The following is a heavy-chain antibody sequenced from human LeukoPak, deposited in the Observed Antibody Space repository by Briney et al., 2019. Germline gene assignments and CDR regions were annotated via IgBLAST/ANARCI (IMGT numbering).Heavy chain of an antibody. CDR2: IIPIFGTA. CDR1: GGTFSSYA. J-gene: IGHJ5*02. D-gene: IGHD6-6*01. V-gene: IGHV1-69*06. Sequence: GSSVKVSCKASGGTFSSYAISWVRQAPGQGLEWMGGIIPIFGTANYAQKFQGRVTMTEDTSTDTAYMELSSLRSEDTAVYYCATGRGSSSSSFWFDPWGQGTLVTVSS. CDR3: ATGRGSSSSSFWFDP.